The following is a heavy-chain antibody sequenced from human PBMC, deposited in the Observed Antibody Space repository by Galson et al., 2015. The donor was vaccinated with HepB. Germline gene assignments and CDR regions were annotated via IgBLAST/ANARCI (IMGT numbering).Heavy chain of an antibody. CDR2: ISAYNGNT. J-gene: IGHJ4*02. CDR1: GYTFTGYY. CDR3: ARDEYYDSSVPFDY. Sequence: SVKVSCKASGYTFTGYYMHWVRQAPGQGLEWMGWISAYNGNTNYAQKLQGRVTMTTDTSTSTAYMELRSLRSDDTAVYYCARDEYYDSSVPFDYWGQGTLVTVSS. V-gene: IGHV1-18*04. D-gene: IGHD3-22*01.